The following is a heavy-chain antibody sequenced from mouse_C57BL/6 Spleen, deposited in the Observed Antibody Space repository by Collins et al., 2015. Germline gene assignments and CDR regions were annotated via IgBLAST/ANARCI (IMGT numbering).Heavy chain of an antibody. V-gene: IGHV1-87*01. Sequence: QVQLQQFGAELARPGASVKLSCKASGSTFINYWMQWVKQRPGQGLEWVGSIYPGDGDTRYSQKFKGKATLTADKSSSTAYMQLSSLASEDSAVYYCARAYRYDEGYFDYWGQGTTLTVSS. CDR3: ARAYRYDEGYFDY. CDR1: GSTFINYW. J-gene: IGHJ2*01. CDR2: IYPGDGDT. D-gene: IGHD2-14*01.